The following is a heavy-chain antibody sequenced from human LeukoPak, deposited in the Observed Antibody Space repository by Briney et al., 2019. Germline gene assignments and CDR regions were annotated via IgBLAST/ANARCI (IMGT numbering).Heavy chain of an antibody. CDR2: ISSSSSYI. J-gene: IGHJ4*02. CDR1: GFTFSSHS. D-gene: IGHD2-2*01. CDR3: ARAVGGVVPAANSPSLFDY. Sequence: GGSLRLSCAASGFTFSSHSMNWVRQAPGKGLEWVSSISSSSSYIYYADSVKGRFTISRDNAKNSLYLQMNSLRAEDTAVYYCARAVGGVVPAANSPSLFDYWGQGTLVTVSS. V-gene: IGHV3-21*01.